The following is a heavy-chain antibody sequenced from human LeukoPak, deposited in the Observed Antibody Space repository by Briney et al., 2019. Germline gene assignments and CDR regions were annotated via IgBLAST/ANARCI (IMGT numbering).Heavy chain of an antibody. D-gene: IGHD3-9*01. CDR3: AREGDDILTGYPARNFDY. V-gene: IGHV4-4*07. J-gene: IGHJ4*02. CDR1: GGSISSYY. CDR2: IYTSGST. Sequence: SETPSLTCTVSGGSISSYYWSWIRQPAGKGLEWIGRIYTSGSTNYNPSLKSRVTMSVDTSKNQFSLKLSSVTAADTAVYYCAREGDDILTGYPARNFDYWGQGTLVTVSS.